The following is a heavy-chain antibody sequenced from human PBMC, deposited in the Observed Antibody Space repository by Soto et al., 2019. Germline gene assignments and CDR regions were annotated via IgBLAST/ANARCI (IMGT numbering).Heavy chain of an antibody. J-gene: IGHJ5*02. D-gene: IGHD3-3*01. CDR2: INPNSGAT. CDR1: RYTFTACY. CDR3: ARNFWSETNWFDP. V-gene: IGHV1-2*02. Sequence: ASVKVSCKASRYTFTACYIHWVRQAPGQGLEWMGWINPNSGATNYAQKFKDRVTMTRDTSVSTAYVDMSRLKYDDTAVYYCARNFWSETNWFDPWGQGTLVTVSS.